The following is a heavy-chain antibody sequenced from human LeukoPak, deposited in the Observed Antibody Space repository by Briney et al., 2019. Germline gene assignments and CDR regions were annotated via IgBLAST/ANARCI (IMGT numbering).Heavy chain of an antibody. Sequence: ASVKVSCQASGYTLTGYYMHWVRQAPGQGLEWMGWINPNTGGTNYAQKFQGRVTMTRDTPISTAYMELSRLTSDDTAVYFCARALAVAADFDYWGQGTLVTVSS. CDR2: INPNTGGT. CDR1: GYTLTGYY. D-gene: IGHD6-19*01. V-gene: IGHV1-2*02. CDR3: ARALAVAADFDY. J-gene: IGHJ4*02.